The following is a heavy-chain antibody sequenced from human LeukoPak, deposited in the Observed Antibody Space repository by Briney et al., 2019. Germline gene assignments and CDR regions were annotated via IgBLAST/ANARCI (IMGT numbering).Heavy chain of an antibody. Sequence: GGSLRLSCAASGFTFSSYAMSWVRQAPGKGLEWVSAISGSGGSTYYADSVKGRFTISRDNSKNTLYLQMNSLRAEDTAVYYCAKADSDSSGYNRNWFDHWGQGTLVTVSS. CDR1: GFTFSSYA. CDR3: AKADSDSSGYNRNWFDH. D-gene: IGHD3-22*01. J-gene: IGHJ5*02. V-gene: IGHV3-23*01. CDR2: ISGSGGST.